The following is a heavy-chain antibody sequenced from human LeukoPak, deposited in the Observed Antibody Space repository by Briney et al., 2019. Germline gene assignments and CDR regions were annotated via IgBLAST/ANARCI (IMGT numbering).Heavy chain of an antibody. CDR1: GYTFTSYY. Sequence: ASVKVSCKASGYTFTSYYMHWVRQAPGQGLEWMGIINPSGGSTSYAQKLQGRVTMTRDTSTSTVYMELSSLRSEDTAVYYCARVGDYYDSSGYYWLAYWGQGTLVTVSS. V-gene: IGHV1-46*01. D-gene: IGHD3-22*01. CDR2: INPSGGST. CDR3: ARVGDYYDSSGYYWLAY. J-gene: IGHJ4*02.